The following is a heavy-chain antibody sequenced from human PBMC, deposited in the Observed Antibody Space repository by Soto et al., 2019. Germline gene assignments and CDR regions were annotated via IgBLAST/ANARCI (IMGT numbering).Heavy chain of an antibody. D-gene: IGHD2-2*01. V-gene: IGHV3-9*01. CDR1: GFTFDDYA. CDR2: ISWNSGSI. Sequence: DVQLVESGGGLVQPGRSLRLSCAASGFTFDDYAMHWVRQAPGKGLEWVSGISWNSGSIGYADSVKGRFTISRDNAKNPRYLQMNSLRAEDTALYYCAKGGQLLSEGGGYWGHGTRVTVSS. CDR3: AKGGQLLSEGGGY. J-gene: IGHJ4*01.